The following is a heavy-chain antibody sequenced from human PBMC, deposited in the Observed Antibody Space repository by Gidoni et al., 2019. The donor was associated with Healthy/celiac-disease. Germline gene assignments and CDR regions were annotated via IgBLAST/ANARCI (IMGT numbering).Heavy chain of an antibody. CDR3: AKELDPGIAVAGRGGNWCDP. D-gene: IGHD6-19*01. CDR1: GFTFTSYG. Sequence: QVQLVESGGGVVQPGRSLRLSCAASGFTFTSYGLPWVRQAPGKGLEWVAVISDDGSNKDYADSVKGRFTISRDNSKNTLYLQMNSLRAEDTAVYYCAKELDPGIAVAGRGGNWCDPGGQGTLVTVSS. J-gene: IGHJ5*02. CDR2: ISDDGSNK. V-gene: IGHV3-30*18.